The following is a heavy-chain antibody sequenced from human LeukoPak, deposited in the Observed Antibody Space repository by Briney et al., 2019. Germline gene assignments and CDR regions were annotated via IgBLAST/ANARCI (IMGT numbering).Heavy chain of an antibody. Sequence: PGGSLRLSCAASGFTFSSYAIHWVRQAPGKGLEWVAVISYDGSNKYYADSVKGRFTISRDNSKNTLYLQMNSLRAEDTAVYYCARAEGRAYDSSGYYFYWGQGTLVTVSS. V-gene: IGHV3-30-3*01. CDR1: GFTFSSYA. CDR2: ISYDGSNK. J-gene: IGHJ4*02. D-gene: IGHD3-22*01. CDR3: ARAEGRAYDSSGYYFY.